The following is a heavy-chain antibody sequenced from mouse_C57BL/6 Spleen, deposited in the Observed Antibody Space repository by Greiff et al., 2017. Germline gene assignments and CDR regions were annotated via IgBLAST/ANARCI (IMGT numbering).Heavy chain of an antibody. CDR3: ASAYYSNYYFDY. V-gene: IGHV3-6*01. CDR1: GYSITSGYY. D-gene: IGHD2-5*01. J-gene: IGHJ2*01. Sequence: EVQLQGSGPGLVKPSQSLSLTCSVTGYSITSGYYWNWIRQFPGNKLEWMGYISYDGSTNYNPSLKNRISITRDTSKNQFFLKLNSVTTEDTATXYCASAYYSNYYFDYWGQGTTLTVSS. CDR2: ISYDGST.